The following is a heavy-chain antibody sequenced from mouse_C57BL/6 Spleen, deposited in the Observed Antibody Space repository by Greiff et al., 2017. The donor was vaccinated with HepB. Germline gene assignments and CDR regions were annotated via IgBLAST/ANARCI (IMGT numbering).Heavy chain of an antibody. CDR1: GFAFSSSW. CDR3: ARSGDYYGSDFDY. Sequence: QVQLQQSGPELVKPGASVKISCKASGFAFSSSWMNWVKQRPGKGLEWIGRIYPGDGDTNYNGKFKGKARLTADKSSSTAYMKLSSLTSEDTAVYFCARSGDYYGSDFDYWGQGTTLTVSS. CDR2: IYPGDGDT. V-gene: IGHV1-82*01. J-gene: IGHJ2*01. D-gene: IGHD1-1*01.